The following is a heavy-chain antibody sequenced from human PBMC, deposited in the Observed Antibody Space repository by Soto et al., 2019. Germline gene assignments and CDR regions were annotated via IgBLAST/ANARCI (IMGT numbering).Heavy chain of an antibody. V-gene: IGHV1-18*01. J-gene: IGHJ4*02. Sequence: QVHLVQSGAEVKKPGASVKVSCKGSGYAFTTYGITWVRQAPGQGLEWMGWISAHNGNTNYAQKLQGRGTVTRDTSTSTAYMELRSLRSDGAAVYYCARGRDGDYWGQGAVVTVSS. CDR2: ISAHNGNT. CDR1: GYAFTTYG. D-gene: IGHD6-6*01. CDR3: ARGRDGDY.